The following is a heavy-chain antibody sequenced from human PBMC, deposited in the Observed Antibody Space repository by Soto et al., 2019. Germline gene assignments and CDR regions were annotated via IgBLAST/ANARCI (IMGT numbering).Heavy chain of an antibody. CDR2: KYYSGIS. J-gene: IGHJ4*02. V-gene: IGHV4-61*01. Sequence: QVHLQESGPGLLKPSETLSLTCTVTRGSVSSQTHFWTWIRQPPGKGLEWIGYKYYSGISNYNPSLQSRVTISVDTSKNQFSLRLTSVTAADTAVYFCVREDMSGTSYFDALGQGALVTVAS. D-gene: IGHD1-26*01. CDR3: VREDMSGTSYFDA. CDR1: RGSVSSQTHF.